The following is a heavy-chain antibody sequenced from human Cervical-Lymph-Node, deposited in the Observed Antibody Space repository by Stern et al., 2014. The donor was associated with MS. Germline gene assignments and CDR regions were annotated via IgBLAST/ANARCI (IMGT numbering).Heavy chain of an antibody. CDR2: IIPIFGST. D-gene: IGHD2-21*02. Sequence: VQLVQSGAEVTKPGSSVKVSCKASGGTFSDYAISWVRQAPGQGLEWMGGIIPIFGSTDYAQNLQGRVTITADESTTTAYMDLSSLRSEDTAVYYCARGAYCGGDCYWGWFDSWGQGTLVTVSS. V-gene: IGHV1-69*01. J-gene: IGHJ5*01. CDR1: GGTFSDYA. CDR3: ARGAYCGGDCYWGWFDS.